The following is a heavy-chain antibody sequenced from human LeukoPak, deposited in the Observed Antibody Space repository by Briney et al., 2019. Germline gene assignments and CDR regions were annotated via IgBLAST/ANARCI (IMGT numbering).Heavy chain of an antibody. D-gene: IGHD3-10*01. CDR2: IFHSGST. CDR3: ARELWFASAPGSWLDP. Sequence: SQTLSLTCVVSGGSISSGAYSWSWIRQPPGKGLEWIGYIFHSGSTFYNPSLKSRVTISVDNSKNQFSLRLSSVTAADTAVYYCARELWFASAPGSWLDPWGQGTLVAVSS. CDR1: GGSISSGAYS. J-gene: IGHJ5*02. V-gene: IGHV4-30-2*01.